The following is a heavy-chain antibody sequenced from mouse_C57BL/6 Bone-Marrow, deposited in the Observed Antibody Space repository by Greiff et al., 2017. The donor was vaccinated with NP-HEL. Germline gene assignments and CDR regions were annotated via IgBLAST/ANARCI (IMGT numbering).Heavy chain of an antibody. CDR2: IHPNSGST. J-gene: IGHJ1*03. Sequence: VQLQQPGAELVKPGASVKLSCKASGYTFTSYWMHWVKQRPGQGLEWIGMIHPNSGSTNSNEKFKSKATLTVDKSSSTAYMQLSSLTSEDSAVYYCACYYGSSKDFDVWGTGTTVTVSS. CDR3: ACYYGSSKDFDV. D-gene: IGHD1-1*01. CDR1: GYTFTSYW. V-gene: IGHV1-64*01.